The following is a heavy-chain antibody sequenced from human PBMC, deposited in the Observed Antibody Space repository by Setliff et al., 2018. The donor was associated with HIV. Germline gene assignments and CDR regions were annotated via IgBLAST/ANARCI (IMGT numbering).Heavy chain of an antibody. J-gene: IGHJ3*02. CDR1: GYTFTNYG. CDR2: ISAYNGNT. V-gene: IGHV1-18*01. Sequence: ASVKVSCKASGYTFTNYGISWVRQAPGQGLEWMGWISAYNGNTNYAQKLQDRVTMTTDTSTSTAYMELRSLRSDDTAAYYCARILVGVDDAFDIWGQGTMVTVSS. D-gene: IGHD1-26*01. CDR3: ARILVGVDDAFDI.